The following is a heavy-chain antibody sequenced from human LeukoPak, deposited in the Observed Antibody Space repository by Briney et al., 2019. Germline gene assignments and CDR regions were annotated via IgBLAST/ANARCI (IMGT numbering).Heavy chain of an antibody. CDR1: GFTFDDYA. CDR2: ITWNSDNI. V-gene: IGHV3-9*03. D-gene: IGHD1-14*01. J-gene: IGHJ3*02. CDR3: AEAQAVVNPELHDTFDI. Sequence: PGGSLRLSCVVSGFTFDDYAMHWVRQAPGKGLEWVSGITWNSDNIGYADSVKGRFTISRDNAKNSLYLQMNSLRPEDMALYYCAEAQAVVNPELHDTFDIWGQGTMVTVYS.